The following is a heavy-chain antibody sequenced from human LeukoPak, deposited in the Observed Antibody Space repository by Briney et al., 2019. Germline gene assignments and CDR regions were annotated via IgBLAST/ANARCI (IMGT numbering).Heavy chain of an antibody. D-gene: IGHD3-9*01. CDR1: GFTFSNYN. J-gene: IGHJ4*02. CDR2: ISISSSYI. Sequence: PGGSLRLSCAASGFTFSNYNINWVPQAPGKGLEGVSSISISSSYIYYADSVKGRFTISRDNAKDSLYLQMNSLRAEDTAVYYCARGRYDVLAGYQPPYFDYWGQGTLVTVSS. V-gene: IGHV3-21*01. CDR3: ARGRYDVLAGYQPPYFDY.